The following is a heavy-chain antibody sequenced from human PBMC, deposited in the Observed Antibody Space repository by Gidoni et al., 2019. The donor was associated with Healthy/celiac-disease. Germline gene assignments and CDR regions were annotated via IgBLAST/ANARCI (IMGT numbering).Heavy chain of an antibody. CDR3: ATPGIAVVGHYGMDV. J-gene: IGHJ6*02. CDR2: FDPEDVET. CDR1: GDTLTELS. V-gene: IGHV1-24*01. D-gene: IGHD6-19*01. Sequence: QVQPVQSGAEVKKPGASVKVSCQVSGDTLTELSMHWVRQAPGKGLGWRGGFDPEDVETIDAQKFQGRVTMTEDTSTDTAYMELSSLRSEDTAVYYCATPGIAVVGHYGMDVWGQGTTVTVSS.